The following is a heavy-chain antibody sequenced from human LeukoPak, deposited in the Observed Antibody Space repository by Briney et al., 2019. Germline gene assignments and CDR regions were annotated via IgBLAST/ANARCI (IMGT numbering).Heavy chain of an antibody. CDR2: IYWDDDK. D-gene: IGHD3-22*01. Sequence: SGPTLVKPTQTLTLTCTFSGFSFTTSGVDVGSIRQPPGKALEWLALIYWDDDKRYSPSLKNRLTITKDTSKNQVVLTMTNMDPVDTATYYCTHRKEDDRSGYYVYFDYWGQGTLVTVSS. CDR3: THRKEDDRSGYYVYFDY. CDR1: GFSFTTSGVD. J-gene: IGHJ4*02. V-gene: IGHV2-5*02.